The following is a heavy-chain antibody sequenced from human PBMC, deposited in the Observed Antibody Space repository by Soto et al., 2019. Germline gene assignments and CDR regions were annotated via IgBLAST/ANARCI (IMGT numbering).Heavy chain of an antibody. Sequence: QVQLMQSGAEVKKPGASVKVSCKASGDTFTDYYIHWVRQAPGQGLEWMGTVNPSGGHTTYAQHFLGRVTMARDTYTSPLYMELTSLTSEATAAYYCARGGHVVVVTAALDYWGQGTLVTVSS. D-gene: IGHD2-21*02. V-gene: IGHV1-46*01. J-gene: IGHJ4*02. CDR3: ARGGHVVVVTAALDY. CDR1: GDTFTDYY. CDR2: VNPSGGHT.